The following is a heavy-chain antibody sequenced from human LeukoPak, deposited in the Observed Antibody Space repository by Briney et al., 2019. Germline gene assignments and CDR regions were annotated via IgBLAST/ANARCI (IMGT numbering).Heavy chain of an antibody. J-gene: IGHJ4*02. CDR1: GFTFSSYN. Sequence: GGSLRLSCAASGFTFSSYNMNWVRQAPGKGLEWVSYISTSSSTIYYADSVKGRFTISRDNAKSSLFLQMSSLRAEDTAVYYCARDGPVLTSYYPFDYWGQGTLVTVSS. CDR2: ISTSSSTI. V-gene: IGHV3-48*04. CDR3: ARDGPVLTSYYPFDY. D-gene: IGHD3-9*01.